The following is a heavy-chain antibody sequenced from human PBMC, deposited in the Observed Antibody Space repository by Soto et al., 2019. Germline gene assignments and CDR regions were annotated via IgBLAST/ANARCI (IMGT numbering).Heavy chain of an antibody. CDR2: ISGSGGST. D-gene: IGHD2-15*01. J-gene: IGHJ4*02. CDR1: GFTFSSYA. V-gene: IGHV3-23*01. CDR3: AKDRRGGCSGGSCCPVDY. Sequence: EVQLLESGGGLVQPGGSLRLSCAASGFTFSSYAMSWVRQAPGKGLEWVSAISGSGGSTYYADSVKGRFTISRDNSKNTLSLQMNSLRAEDTSVYYCAKDRRGGCSGGSCCPVDYWGQGTLVTVSS.